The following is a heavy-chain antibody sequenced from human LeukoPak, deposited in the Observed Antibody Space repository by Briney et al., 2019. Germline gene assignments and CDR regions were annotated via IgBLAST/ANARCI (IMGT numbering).Heavy chain of an antibody. D-gene: IGHD3-3*01. CDR1: GFTFSSYG. CDR3: AKDIRSGYTDH. V-gene: IGHV3-33*06. CDR2: IWSDGGKK. Sequence: PGRSLRLSCAASGFTFSSYGMHWVRQAPGKGLEWVAIIWSDGGKKYYAESVKGRFTISRDNSKNTVYLQMDSLRAEDTAVYYCAKDIRSGYTDHWGQGTLVTVSS. J-gene: IGHJ4*02.